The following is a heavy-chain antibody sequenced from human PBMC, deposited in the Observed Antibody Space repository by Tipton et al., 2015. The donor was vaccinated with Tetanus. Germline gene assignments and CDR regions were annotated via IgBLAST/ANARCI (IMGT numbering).Heavy chain of an antibody. V-gene: IGHV5-51*01. Sequence: QLVQSVAEVGKPGESLKISCQGSGYNFSHYSIGWVRQLPGRGLEWMGIVDPRDSQATYGPSFQGQVTLSADRSINVAYLQWGSLKASDTGLYYCARRRSAVLSGAYHWYFDLWGRGTLVGVSS. CDR2: VDPRDSQA. CDR1: GYNFSHYS. D-gene: IGHD3-3*01. J-gene: IGHJ2*01. CDR3: ARRRSAVLSGAYHWYFDL.